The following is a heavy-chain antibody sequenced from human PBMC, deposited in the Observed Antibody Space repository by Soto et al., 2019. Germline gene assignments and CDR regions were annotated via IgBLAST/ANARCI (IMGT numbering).Heavy chain of an antibody. CDR1: GGTFSSYA. Sequence: QVQLVQSGAEVKKPGSSVKVSCTASGGTFSSYAISWVRQAPGQGLEWMGGIIPIFGTANYAQKFQGRVTITADESTSTAYMELSSLRSEDTAVYYCARPLGYCSSTSCYGLDYWGQGTLVTVSS. CDR2: IIPIFGTA. CDR3: ARPLGYCSSTSCYGLDY. D-gene: IGHD2-2*01. V-gene: IGHV1-69*01. J-gene: IGHJ4*02.